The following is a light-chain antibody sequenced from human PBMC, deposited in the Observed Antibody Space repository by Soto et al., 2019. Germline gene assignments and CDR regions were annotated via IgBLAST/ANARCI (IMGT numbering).Light chain of an antibody. Sequence: EIVLTQSPATLSLSPGERATLSCRASQSVSSYLAWYQQKPGQAPRLLIYDASNRATGTPARFSGSGSGTDFTLTISRIEPEDFAVYYCQQRSNWPLTFGQGTRLEIK. CDR3: QQRSNWPLT. CDR2: DAS. J-gene: IGKJ5*01. CDR1: QSVSSY. V-gene: IGKV3-11*01.